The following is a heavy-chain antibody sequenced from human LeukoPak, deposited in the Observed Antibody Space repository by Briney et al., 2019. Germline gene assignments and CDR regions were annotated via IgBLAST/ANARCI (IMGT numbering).Heavy chain of an antibody. D-gene: IGHD3-10*01. V-gene: IGHV1-46*01. CDR3: ARDSYGSGSYYNPFDY. CDR1: GYTFTSYG. J-gene: IGHJ4*02. CDR2: INPSGGST. Sequence: ASVKVSCKASGYTFTSYGLSWVRQAPGQGLEWMGIINPSGGSTSYAQKFQGRVTMTRDTSTSTVYMELSSLRSEDTAVYYCARDSYGSGSYYNPFDYWGQGTLVTVSS.